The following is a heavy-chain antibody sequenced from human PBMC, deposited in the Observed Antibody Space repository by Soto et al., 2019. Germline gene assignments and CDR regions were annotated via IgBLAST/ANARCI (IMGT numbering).Heavy chain of an antibody. Sequence: SETLSLTCTVSGGSIGSGVYFWSWIRQPPGKGLEWIGFISYTGSAYYNPSLKSRVAISVDTSKNQFSLKLTSVTAADAAVYYCARDRDYYKADYWGQGTLVTVSS. CDR1: GGSIGSGVYF. J-gene: IGHJ4*01. D-gene: IGHD3-10*01. V-gene: IGHV4-30-4*01. CDR3: ARDRDYYKADY. CDR2: ISYTGSA.